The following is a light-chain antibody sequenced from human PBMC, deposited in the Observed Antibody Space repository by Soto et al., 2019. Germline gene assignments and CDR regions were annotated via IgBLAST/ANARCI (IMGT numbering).Light chain of an antibody. CDR2: AVT. CDR1: SSDVGGFNY. V-gene: IGLV2-14*03. CDR3: NSYTSSSTYV. Sequence: QSALTQPASVSGSPGQSITISCTGTSSDVGGFNYVSWYQQHPGKAPKLMIYAVTNRPSGVSYRFSGSKSGNTASLTISWLQAEDEADYYFNSYTSSSTYVFGTGTKLTVL. J-gene: IGLJ1*01.